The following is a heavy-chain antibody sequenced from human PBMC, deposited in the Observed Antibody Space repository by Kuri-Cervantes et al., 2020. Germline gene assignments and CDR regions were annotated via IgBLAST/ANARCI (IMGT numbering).Heavy chain of an antibody. V-gene: IGHV4-30-2*01. D-gene: IGHD1-14*01. Sequence: YNPSLKSRVTISGDRSKNQFSLKLSSVTAEDTAVYYCTTLGMTTHPLSFDYWGQGSLVTVSS. J-gene: IGHJ4*02. CDR3: TTLGMTTHPLSFDY.